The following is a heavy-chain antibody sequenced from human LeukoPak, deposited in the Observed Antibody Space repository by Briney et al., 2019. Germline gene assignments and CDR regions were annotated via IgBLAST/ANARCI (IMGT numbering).Heavy chain of an antibody. CDR3: ARAAIVVVPADPDAFDI. D-gene: IGHD2-2*01. CDR1: GGSISSGSYY. Sequence: SETLSLTCTVSGGSISSGSYYWGWIRQPAGKGLEWIGRIYTSGSTNYNPSLKSRVTISVDTSKNQFSLKLSSVTAADTAVYYCARAAIVVVPADPDAFDIWGQGTMVTVSS. V-gene: IGHV4-61*02. CDR2: IYTSGST. J-gene: IGHJ3*02.